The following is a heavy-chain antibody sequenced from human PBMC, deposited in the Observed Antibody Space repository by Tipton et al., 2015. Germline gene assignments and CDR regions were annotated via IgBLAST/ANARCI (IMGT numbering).Heavy chain of an antibody. CDR1: GFTFSDFW. V-gene: IGHV3-7*03. Sequence: SLRLSCAASGFTFSDFWMTWVRQAPGKGLEWVANMNEDGSQKYYVDSVRGRFTISRDNTQNSLFLQMNSLKAEDTAVYYCARAESHGFKMCGQGTMVTVSS. CDR2: MNEDGSQK. CDR3: ARAESHGFKM. J-gene: IGHJ3*02.